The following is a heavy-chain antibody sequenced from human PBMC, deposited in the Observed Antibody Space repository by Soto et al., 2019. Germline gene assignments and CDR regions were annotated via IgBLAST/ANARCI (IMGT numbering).Heavy chain of an antibody. Sequence: GASVKLSCKASGYTLTSYYMRWVRQAPGQGLEWMGIINPSGCSTSYAQKFQGRVTMTRDTSTSTVYMELSSLRSEDTAVYYCARSIAVVGIAGEGPGYGMDVWGQGTTVTVSS. V-gene: IGHV1-46*01. J-gene: IGHJ6*02. CDR1: GYTLTSYY. CDR2: INPSGCST. D-gene: IGHD6-13*01. CDR3: ARSIAVVGIAGEGPGYGMDV.